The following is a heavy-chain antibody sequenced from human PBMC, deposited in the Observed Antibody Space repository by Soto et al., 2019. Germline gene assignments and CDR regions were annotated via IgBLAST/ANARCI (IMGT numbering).Heavy chain of an antibody. J-gene: IGHJ4*02. D-gene: IGHD5-12*01. CDR2: SDYRWRT. CDR3: SRHISVSGFGYYLDQ. Sequence: QLHMQESGPGPVKPSETLSLTCTVSGDSISSNGYYWAWIRQSPGQGQEWIGNSDYRWRTYYNPSLKSRVAVSVDTSKNQFARKVTSVTPADTAVYYCSRHISVSGFGYYLDQWGQGTLVTVSS. V-gene: IGHV4-39*01. CDR1: GDSISSNGYY.